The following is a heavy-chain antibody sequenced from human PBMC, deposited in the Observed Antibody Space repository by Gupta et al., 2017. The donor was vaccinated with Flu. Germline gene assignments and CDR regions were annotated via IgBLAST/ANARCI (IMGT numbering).Heavy chain of an antibody. V-gene: IGHV3-30*06. CDR1: GFNIKNYG. CDR2: IAHDGSYE. J-gene: IGHJ4*02. D-gene: IGHD6-19*01. CDR3: ARGSMAGNGLDY. Sequence: QVQLAESGGGVVQPGTSLRLSCLTSGFNIKNYGLHWVRQAPGKGLEWLTLIAHDGSYENYAKSVKGRFTISRDNSKNTAYLQMRRLRGEDTAVYYCARGSMAGNGLDYWGPGTRVIVSS.